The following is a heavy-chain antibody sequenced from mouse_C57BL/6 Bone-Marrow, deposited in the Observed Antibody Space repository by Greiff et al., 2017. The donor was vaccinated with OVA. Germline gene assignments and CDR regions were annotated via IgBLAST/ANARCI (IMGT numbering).Heavy chain of an antibody. CDR3: AREENYTVVATDYAMDY. CDR2: IDPSDSYT. V-gene: IGHV1-69*01. Sequence: QVQLQQPGAELVMPGASVKLSCKASGYTFTSYWMHWVKQRPGQGLEWIGEIDPSDSYTNYNQKFKGKSTWTVDKSSSTAYMQLSSLTSEDSAVYYCAREENYTVVATDYAMDYWGQGTSVTVSS. D-gene: IGHD1-1*01. J-gene: IGHJ4*01. CDR1: GYTFTSYW.